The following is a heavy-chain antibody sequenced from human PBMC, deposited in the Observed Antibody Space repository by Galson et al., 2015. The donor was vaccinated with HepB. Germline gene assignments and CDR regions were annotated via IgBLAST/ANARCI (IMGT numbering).Heavy chain of an antibody. CDR1: GLTFSNYG. J-gene: IGHJ6*03. V-gene: IGHV3-23*01. Sequence: SLRLSCAVSGLTFSNYGMSWVRQVPGKGLEWVSSISASGTYTFYADSVTGRFTISRDNSKNTVNLQMHSLRAEDTAVYYCANGCSITSCDNYFFHMDVWGKGTTVTVSS. CDR3: ANGCSITSCDNYFFHMDV. CDR2: ISASGTYT. D-gene: IGHD2-2*01.